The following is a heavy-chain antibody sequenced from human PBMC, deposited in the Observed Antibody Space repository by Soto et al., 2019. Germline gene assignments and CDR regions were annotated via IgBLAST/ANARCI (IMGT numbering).Heavy chain of an antibody. V-gene: IGHV4-34*01. Sequence: PSETLSLTCAVYGGSFSGYYWSWIRQPPGKGLEWIGEINHSGSTNYNPSLKSRVTISVDTSKNQFSLKLSSVTAADTAVYCCAREGVRGTNWFDPWGQGTLVTVSS. J-gene: IGHJ5*02. D-gene: IGHD3-10*01. CDR3: AREGVRGTNWFDP. CDR2: INHSGST. CDR1: GGSFSGYY.